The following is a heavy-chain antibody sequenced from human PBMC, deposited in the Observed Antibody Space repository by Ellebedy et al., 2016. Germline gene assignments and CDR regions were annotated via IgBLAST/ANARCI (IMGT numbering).Heavy chain of an antibody. J-gene: IGHJ4*02. CDR2: IKSKTDGGTT. V-gene: IGHV3-15*01. Sequence: GESLKISXAASGFTFSNAWMSWVRQAPGKGLEWVGRIKSKTDGGTTDYAAPVKGRFTISRDDSKNTLYLQMNSLKTEDTAVYYCTTGRYSNYEILHYWGQGTLVTVSS. CDR3: TTGRYSNYEILHY. CDR1: GFTFSNAW. D-gene: IGHD4-11*01.